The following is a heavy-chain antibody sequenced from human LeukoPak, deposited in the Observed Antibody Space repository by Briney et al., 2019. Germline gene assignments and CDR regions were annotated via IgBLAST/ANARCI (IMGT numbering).Heavy chain of an antibody. D-gene: IGHD4-17*01. CDR1: GYTFTSYG. V-gene: IGHV1-18*01. J-gene: IGHJ4*02. CDR2: ISTYNGNT. CDR3: ARETNRGTVMEYYFDY. Sequence: GASVKVSCKASGYTFTSYGISWVRQAPGQGLEWMGWISTYNGNTNYAQKLQGRVTMTTDTSTSTAYMELRSLRSDDTAVYYCARETNRGTVMEYYFDYWGQGTLVTVSS.